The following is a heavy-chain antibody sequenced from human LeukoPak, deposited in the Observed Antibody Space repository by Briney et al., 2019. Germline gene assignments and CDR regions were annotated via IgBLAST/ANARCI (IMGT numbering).Heavy chain of an antibody. J-gene: IGHJ4*02. CDR3: AKDHLPMIVVVIFDY. D-gene: IGHD3-22*01. CDR2: ISDSGGST. Sequence: GGSLRLSCAASGFTFSSYAMSWVRQAPGKGLEWVSGISDSGGSTYYADSVKGRFTISRDNSKNTLYLQMNSLRAEDTAVYYCAKDHLPMIVVVIFDYWGQGTLVTVSS. V-gene: IGHV3-23*01. CDR1: GFTFSSYA.